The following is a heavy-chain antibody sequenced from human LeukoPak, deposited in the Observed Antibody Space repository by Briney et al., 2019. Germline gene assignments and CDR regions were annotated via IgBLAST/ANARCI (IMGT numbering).Heavy chain of an antibody. D-gene: IGHD6-13*01. CDR2: IYYSGST. Sequence: SETLSLTCTVSGGSISSSSYYWGWIRQPPGKGLEWIGSIYYSGSTYYNPSLKSRVTISVDTSKNQFSLKLSSVTAADTAVYYCARRIAAAGISYYFDYWGQGTLVTVPS. CDR3: ARRIAAAGISYYFDY. V-gene: IGHV4-39*01. CDR1: GGSISSSSYY. J-gene: IGHJ4*02.